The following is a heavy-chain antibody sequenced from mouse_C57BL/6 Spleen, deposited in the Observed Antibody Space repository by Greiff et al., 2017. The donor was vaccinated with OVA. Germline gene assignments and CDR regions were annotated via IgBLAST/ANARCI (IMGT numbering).Heavy chain of an antibody. CDR3: ARSEEGYYVSMDY. D-gene: IGHD2-3*01. CDR2: IDPEDGDT. J-gene: IGHJ4*01. Sequence: VQLQQSGAELVKPGASVKLSCTASGFNIKDYYMHWVKQRTEQGLEWIGRIDPEDGDTKYAPKFQGKATITADTSSNTAYLQLSSLTSEDTAVYYCARSEEGYYVSMDYWGQGTSVTVSS. V-gene: IGHV14-2*01. CDR1: GFNIKDYY.